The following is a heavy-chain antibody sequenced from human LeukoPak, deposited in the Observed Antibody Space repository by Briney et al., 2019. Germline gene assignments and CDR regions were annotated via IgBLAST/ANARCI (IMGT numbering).Heavy chain of an antibody. V-gene: IGHV4-59*02. D-gene: IGHD3-10*01. CDR2: IYYSGST. Sequence: SETLSLTCTVSGGTVSSYYWTWIRQPPGKGLEWLGYIYYSGSTNYNPSLNSRVTISVDTSNNQFSLRLSSVTAADTAVYYCARAAGMVRGVTTYYMDVWGKGTTVTVSS. CDR3: ARAAGMVRGVTTYYMDV. J-gene: IGHJ6*03. CDR1: GGTVSSYY.